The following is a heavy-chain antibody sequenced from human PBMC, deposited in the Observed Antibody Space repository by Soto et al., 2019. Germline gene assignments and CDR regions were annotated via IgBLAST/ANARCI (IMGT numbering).Heavy chain of an antibody. CDR2: IDSDGSTT. D-gene: IGHD4-4*01. Sequence: EVQLVESGGGLVQPGGSLRLSCAASGFTFSVYWMHWVRQAPGKGLVWVSRIDSDGSTTSYADSVKGRCTISRDNAKSTLYLQMNRPRAEDTAVYYCARPGYSNYGPGVDVWGQGTTVTVSS. V-gene: IGHV3-74*01. CDR3: ARPGYSNYGPGVDV. CDR1: GFTFSVYW. J-gene: IGHJ6*02.